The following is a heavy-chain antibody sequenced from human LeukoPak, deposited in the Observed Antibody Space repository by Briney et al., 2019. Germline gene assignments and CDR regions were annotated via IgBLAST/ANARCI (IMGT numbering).Heavy chain of an antibody. CDR1: GFTFSDYY. D-gene: IGHD2-15*01. Sequence: GGSLRLSCAASGFTFSDYYMSWIRQAPGKGLEWVSHISSSGSTIYYAASVKGRFTISRDNDKNSLYLQMNSLRAKDTAVYYCARGRCSGGSCYLDYWGQGTLVTVSS. CDR2: ISSSGSTI. V-gene: IGHV3-11*01. CDR3: ARGRCSGGSCYLDY. J-gene: IGHJ4*02.